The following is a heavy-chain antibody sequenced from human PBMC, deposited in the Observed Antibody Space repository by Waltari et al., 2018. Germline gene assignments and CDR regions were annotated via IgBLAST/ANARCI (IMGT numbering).Heavy chain of an antibody. V-gene: IGHV1-69-2*01. CDR3: ATLIAVAGTEY. CDR2: GESEDGET. J-gene: IGHJ4*02. CDR1: GYPFTDYY. D-gene: IGHD6-19*01. Sequence: EVQLVQSGAEVKKPGATVKISCKVSGYPFTDYYMHWVQQAPGKGLEWMGLGESEDGETRYSEKFQSRVTITADTSTDTAYMELSSLRSEDTAVYYCATLIAVAGTEYWGQGTLVTVSS.